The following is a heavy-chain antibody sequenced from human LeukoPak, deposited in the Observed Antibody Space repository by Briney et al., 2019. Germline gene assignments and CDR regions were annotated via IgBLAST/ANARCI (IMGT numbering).Heavy chain of an antibody. Sequence: GGSLRLSCAASGFTFSNFAMTWVRQAPGKGLEWVSSIVGSSSTYYADSLKGRSTISRDNAKNSLYLQMNSLRAEDTAVYYCARIGAGSSRDYWGQGTLVTVSS. V-gene: IGHV3-21*01. CDR1: GFTFSNFA. CDR3: ARIGAGSSRDY. D-gene: IGHD6-13*01. CDR2: IVGSSST. J-gene: IGHJ4*02.